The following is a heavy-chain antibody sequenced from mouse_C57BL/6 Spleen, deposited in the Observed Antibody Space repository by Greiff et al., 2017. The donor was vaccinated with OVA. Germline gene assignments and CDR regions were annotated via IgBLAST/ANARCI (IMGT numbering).Heavy chain of an antibody. CDR3: ARLETTVVDYYAMDY. J-gene: IGHJ4*01. V-gene: IGHV1-82*01. D-gene: IGHD1-1*01. Sequence: VQLQQSGPELVKPGASVKISCKASGYAFSSSWMNWVKQRPGKGLEWIGRIYPGDGDTNYNGKFKGKATLTADKSSSTAYMQLSSLTSEDSAVYFCARLETTVVDYYAMDYWGQGTSVTVSS. CDR2: IYPGDGDT. CDR1: GYAFSSSW.